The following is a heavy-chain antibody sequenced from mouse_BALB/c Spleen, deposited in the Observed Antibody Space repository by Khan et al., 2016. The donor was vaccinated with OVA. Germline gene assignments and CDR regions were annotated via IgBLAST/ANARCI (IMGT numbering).Heavy chain of an antibody. Sequence: QIQLVQSGPELKKPGETVKISCKASGYTFTNYGMNWVKQSPGKALKWMGWINTYTGEPTYADDFKGRFAFSLETSASTAYLQINNLKTEDTATYCCARPPYYSYTLDHWGQGTSVTVSS. D-gene: IGHD2-10*01. J-gene: IGHJ4*01. CDR3: ARPPYYSYTLDH. CDR1: GYTFTNYG. V-gene: IGHV9-3-1*01. CDR2: INTYTGEP.